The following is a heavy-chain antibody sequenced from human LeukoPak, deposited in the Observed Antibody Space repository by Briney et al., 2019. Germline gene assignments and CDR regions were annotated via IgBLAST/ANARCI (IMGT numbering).Heavy chain of an antibody. CDR1: GGTFSSYA. J-gene: IGHJ4*02. CDR2: IISIFGTA. V-gene: IGHV1-69*05. CDR3: ARGNWDSSGWYYDY. D-gene: IGHD6-19*01. Sequence: SVKVSCKASGGTFSSYAISWVRQAPGQGLEWMGRIISIFGTANYAQKFQGRVTITTDESTNIAYMELSSLRSEDTAVYYCARGNWDSSGWYYDYWGQGTLVTVSS.